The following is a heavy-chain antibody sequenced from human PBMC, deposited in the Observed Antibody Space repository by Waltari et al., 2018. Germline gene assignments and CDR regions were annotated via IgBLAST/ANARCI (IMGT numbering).Heavy chain of an antibody. CDR3: AKDAFGNTYLDH. D-gene: IGHD3-10*01. CDR2: ASFDGSTT. CDR1: GFSLSHFG. J-gene: IGHJ5*02. V-gene: IGHV3-30*18. Sequence: QVHLVESGGGVVQPGMSLRLSCAASGFSLSHFGMHWVRQAPGKGLGWVALASFDGSTTYYADSVRGRFTISRDNSKNTLYLDINTLRVDDTAIYYCAKDAFGNTYLDHWGQGTLVTVSS.